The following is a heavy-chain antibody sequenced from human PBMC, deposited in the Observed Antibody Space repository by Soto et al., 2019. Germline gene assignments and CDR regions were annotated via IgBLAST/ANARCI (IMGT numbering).Heavy chain of an antibody. CDR1: GGTFSSYA. CDR2: IIPIFGTA. D-gene: IGHD3-3*01. V-gene: IGHV1-69*01. Sequence: QVQLVQSGAEVKKPGSSVKVSCEASGGTFSSYAISWVRQAPGQGLEWMGGIIPIFGTANYAQKFQGRVTITADESTSTAYMELSSLRSEDTAVYYCATGTYYDFWSGYSSYWYFDLWGRGTLVTVSS. J-gene: IGHJ2*01. CDR3: ATGTYYDFWSGYSSYWYFDL.